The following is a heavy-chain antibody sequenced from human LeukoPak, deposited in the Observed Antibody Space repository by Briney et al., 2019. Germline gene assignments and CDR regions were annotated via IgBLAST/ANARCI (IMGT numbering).Heavy chain of an antibody. J-gene: IGHJ3*02. CDR2: IIPILGIA. D-gene: IGHD3-10*01. Sequence: SVKVSCKAPGGTFSSYAISWVRQAPGQGLEWMGRIIPILGIANYAQKFQGRVTITADKSTSTAYMELSSLRSEDTAVHYCAASGAFDIWGQGTMVTVSS. CDR3: AASGAFDI. CDR1: GGTFSSYA. V-gene: IGHV1-69*04.